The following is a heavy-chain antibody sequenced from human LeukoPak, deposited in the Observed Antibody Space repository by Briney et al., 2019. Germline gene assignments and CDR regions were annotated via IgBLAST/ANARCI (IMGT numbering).Heavy chain of an antibody. V-gene: IGHV4-39*01. Sequence: PSETLSLTCSVSGGSISGSHHYWAWIRQPPGKGLEWIAIINYSGNRYYNPSLRSRATISVDTSTNQFSLNLNSVTAEETAVYYCARGYDYWGQGTLVTVSS. CDR3: ARGYDY. D-gene: IGHD3-22*01. CDR1: GGSISGSHHY. J-gene: IGHJ4*02. CDR2: INYSGNR.